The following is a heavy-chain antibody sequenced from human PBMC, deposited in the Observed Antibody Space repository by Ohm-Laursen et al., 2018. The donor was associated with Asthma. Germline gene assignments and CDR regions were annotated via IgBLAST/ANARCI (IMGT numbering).Heavy chain of an antibody. CDR1: GFTFSSYG. CDR3: ARGRGGIQLWLSYQIDN. J-gene: IGHJ4*02. CDR2: ISYDGSNK. D-gene: IGHD5-18*01. V-gene: IGHV3-30*03. Sequence: RSLRLSCAASGFTFSSYGMHWVRQAPGKGLEWVAVISYDGSNKYYADSVKGRFSISRDNSKNTLFLQMNSLRPEDAAVYYCARGRGGIQLWLSYQIDNWGQGTLVTVSS.